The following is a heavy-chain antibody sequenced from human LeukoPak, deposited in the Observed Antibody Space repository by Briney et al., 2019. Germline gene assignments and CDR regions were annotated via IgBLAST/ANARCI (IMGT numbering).Heavy chain of an antibody. J-gene: IGHJ4*02. CDR3: ATGVDERGYSFDY. CDR2: IHPSGIT. CDR1: RGSLTMGLFY. Sequence: SETLSLTCTVSRGSLTMGLFYWLGTPNHPGRALEWIGYIHPSGITDYTPSLQSRVTMSLDTSQNQFSMKLTSVTAADTAVYYCATGVDERGYSFDYWGQGTLVTVSS. V-gene: IGHV4-31*03. D-gene: IGHD5-18*01.